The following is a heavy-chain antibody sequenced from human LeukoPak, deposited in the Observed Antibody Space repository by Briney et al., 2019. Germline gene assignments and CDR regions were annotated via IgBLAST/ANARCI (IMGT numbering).Heavy chain of an antibody. CDR3: ASPRGTAMVSRAFDI. D-gene: IGHD5-18*01. Sequence: SVNVSCKASGYTFTNYYMHWVRQATGQGLEWMGGIIPIFGTANYAQKFQGRVTITADESTSTAYMELSSLRSEDTAVYYCASPRGTAMVSRAFDIWGQGTMVTVSS. CDR2: IIPIFGTA. CDR1: GYTFTNYY. J-gene: IGHJ3*02. V-gene: IGHV1-69*13.